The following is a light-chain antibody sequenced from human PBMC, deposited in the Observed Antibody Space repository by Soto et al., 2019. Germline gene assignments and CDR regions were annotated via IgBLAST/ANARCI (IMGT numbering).Light chain of an antibody. CDR2: AVT. V-gene: IGLV2-8*01. CDR1: SSDVGGYNF. CDR3: SSYAGNNNLV. J-gene: IGLJ2*01. Sequence: QSALTQPPSASGSPGQSVTISCTGTSSDVGGYNFVSWYQQRPGKAPKLMIYAVTQRPSGVPERFFGSKSGNTASLTVSGLQAEDEADYHCSSYAGNNNLVFGGGTKLTVL.